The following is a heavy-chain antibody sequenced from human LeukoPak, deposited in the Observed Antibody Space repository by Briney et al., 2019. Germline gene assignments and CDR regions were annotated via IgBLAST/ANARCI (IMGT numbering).Heavy chain of an antibody. CDR1: GFTFSNSW. J-gene: IGHJ4*02. CDR2: IKTITEGGTI. D-gene: IGHD3-10*01. Sequence: GGSLRLSCAASGFTFSNSWMTWVRQAPGKGLEWVGRIKTITEGGTIDYAAPVKGRFTISRDDSKDTLYLQMDSLRAEDTAVYSCARASGPFDYWGQGTLVTVSS. CDR3: ARASGPFDY. V-gene: IGHV3-15*01.